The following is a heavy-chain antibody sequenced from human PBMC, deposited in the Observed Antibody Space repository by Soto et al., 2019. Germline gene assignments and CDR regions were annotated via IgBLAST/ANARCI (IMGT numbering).Heavy chain of an antibody. Sequence: GGSLRLSCAASGFTFGDYAMHWVRQAPGRSPEWLSVINWDGGTTYYADSVEGRFYISRDNSEKSLYLQMSSLRPEDSAFYYCVKGDITGTSYLGYWGQGTLVTVS. CDR3: VKGDITGTSYLGY. D-gene: IGHD1-7*01. J-gene: IGHJ4*02. V-gene: IGHV3-43D*03. CDR2: INWDGGTT. CDR1: GFTFGDYA.